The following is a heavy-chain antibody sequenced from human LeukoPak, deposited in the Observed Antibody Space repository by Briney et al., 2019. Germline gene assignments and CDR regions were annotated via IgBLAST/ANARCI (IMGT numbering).Heavy chain of an antibody. J-gene: IGHJ4*02. V-gene: IGHV3-7*01. CDR3: ARGGLRIAAAV. CDR1: GFTFSNYW. CDR2: IKQDGSEK. Sequence: GGTLRLSCAASGFTFSNYWMSWVRQAPGKGLEWVANIKQDGSEKYYVDSVKGRFTISRDNAKNSLYLQMNSLRAEDTAVYYCARGGLRIAAAVWGQGTLVTVSS. D-gene: IGHD6-13*01.